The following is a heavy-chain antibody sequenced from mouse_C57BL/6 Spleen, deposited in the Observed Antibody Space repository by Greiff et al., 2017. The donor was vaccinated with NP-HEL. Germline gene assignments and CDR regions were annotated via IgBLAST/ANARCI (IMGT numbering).Heavy chain of an antibody. J-gene: IGHJ3*01. D-gene: IGHD1-1*01. CDR2: LWGDGST. CDR1: GFSLTSYG. V-gene: IGHV2-3*01. CDR3: AKGRLRTGFAY. Sequence: VQGVESGPGLVAPSQSLSITCTVSGFSLTSYGVSWVRQPPGKGLEWLGVLWGDGSTNSHSALISRLCISKDNSKSQVFLKLNSLQTDDTATYYCAKGRLRTGFAYWGQGTLVTVSA.